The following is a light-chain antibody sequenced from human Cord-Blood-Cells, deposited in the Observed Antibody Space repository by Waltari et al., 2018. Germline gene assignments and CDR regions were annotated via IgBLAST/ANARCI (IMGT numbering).Light chain of an antibody. CDR3: QQSYSTPLT. CDR2: AAS. CDR1: QSISSY. J-gene: IGKJ4*01. V-gene: IGKV1-39*01. Sequence: DIQMTQSPSSLSASVGDRVTITCRASQSISSYLNWHQQKPGKAPKLLIYAASSLQSGVPSRFSGSGSGTDFTLTISSPQPEDFATYYCQQSYSTPLTFGGGTKVEIK.